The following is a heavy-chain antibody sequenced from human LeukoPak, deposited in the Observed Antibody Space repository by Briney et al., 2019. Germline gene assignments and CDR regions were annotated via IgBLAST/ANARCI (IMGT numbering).Heavy chain of an antibody. J-gene: IGHJ4*02. CDR3: AKSLDYDFWSGYHTFPFDY. CDR2: ISGSGGST. D-gene: IGHD3-3*01. CDR1: GFTFSSYA. Sequence: PGGSLRLSCAASGFTFSSYAMSWVRQAPGKGLEGVSAISGSGGSTYYADSVKGRFTISRDNSKNTLYQQMNSRRAEDTAVYYCAKSLDYDFWSGYHTFPFDYWGQGTLVTVSS. V-gene: IGHV3-23*01.